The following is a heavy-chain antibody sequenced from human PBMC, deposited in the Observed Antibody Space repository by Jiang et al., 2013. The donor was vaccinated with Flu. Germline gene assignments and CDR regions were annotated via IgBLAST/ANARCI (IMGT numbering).Heavy chain of an antibody. V-gene: IGHV6-1*01. D-gene: IGHD3-16*01. Sequence: SQTLSLTCAISGDSVSSNSAAWNWIRQSPSRGLEWLGRTYYRSKWYNDYAVSVKSRITINPDTSKNQFSLQLNSVTPEDTAVYYCARGSGQGDYDVWGFYHYYYYYYMDVWGKGTTVTVSS. J-gene: IGHJ6*03. CDR1: GDSVSSNSAA. CDR2: TYYRSKWYN. CDR3: ARGSGQGDYDVWGFYHYYYYYYMDV.